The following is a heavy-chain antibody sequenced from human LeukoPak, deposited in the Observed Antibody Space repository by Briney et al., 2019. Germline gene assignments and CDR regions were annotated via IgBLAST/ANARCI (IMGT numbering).Heavy chain of an antibody. D-gene: IGHD2-2*02. CDR3: ARDRCRGRCSSTSCYTRRELLGY. J-gene: IGHJ4*02. CDR1: GGSISSGGYS. Sequence: SQTLSLTCAVSGGSISSGGYSWSWIRQPPGKGLEWIGYIYHSGSTYYNPSLKSRVTISVDRSKNQFSLKLSSVTAADTAVYYCARDRCRGRCSSTSCYTRRELLGYWGQGTLVTVSS. V-gene: IGHV4-30-2*01. CDR2: IYHSGST.